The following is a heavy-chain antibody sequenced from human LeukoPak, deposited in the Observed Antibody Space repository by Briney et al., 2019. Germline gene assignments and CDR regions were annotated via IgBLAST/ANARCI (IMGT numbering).Heavy chain of an antibody. CDR1: GFSLRAYD. V-gene: IGHV3-23*01. J-gene: IGHJ3*02. CDR2: INGGGDIM. Sequence: GGSLRLSCAASGFSLRAYDLIWVRQAPGTGLDWVSIINGGGDIMMYEDAVKGRFPISRENSKNTFYLQMNTLRVEDTAVYYCAMRDRGYGLDIWDQGTMVTVSS. CDR3: AMRDRGYGLDI. D-gene: IGHD3-10*01.